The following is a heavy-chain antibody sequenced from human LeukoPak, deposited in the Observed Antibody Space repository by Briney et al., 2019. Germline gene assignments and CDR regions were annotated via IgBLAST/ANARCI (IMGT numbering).Heavy chain of an antibody. CDR1: GFTVSTNY. CDR2: IYSDGST. V-gene: IGHV3-53*01. CDR3: AKRGGHYYYSSYYMDV. D-gene: IGHD3-16*01. Sequence: GGSLRLSCAVSGFTVSTNYMRWVRQAPGKGLEWVSLIYSDGSTYYADSVKGRFTISRDNSKNTLYLQMNSLRAEDTAVYYCAKRGGHYYYSSYYMDVWGKGTTVTVSS. J-gene: IGHJ6*03.